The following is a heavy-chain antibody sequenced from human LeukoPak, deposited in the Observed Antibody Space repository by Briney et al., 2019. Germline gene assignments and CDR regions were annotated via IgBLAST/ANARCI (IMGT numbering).Heavy chain of an antibody. Sequence: GGSLRLSCAASGFTVSSNYMSWVRQAPGKGLEWVSVIYSGGSTYYADSVKGRFTISRDNSKNTLYLQMNSLRAEDTAVYYCAKPSSYSSSWYSRDNWFDPWGQGTLVTVSS. CDR2: IYSGGST. CDR3: AKPSSYSSSWYSRDNWFDP. CDR1: GFTVSSNY. V-gene: IGHV3-53*01. J-gene: IGHJ5*02. D-gene: IGHD6-13*01.